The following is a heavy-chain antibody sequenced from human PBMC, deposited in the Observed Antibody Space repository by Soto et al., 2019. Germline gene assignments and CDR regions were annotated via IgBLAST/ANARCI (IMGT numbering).Heavy chain of an antibody. CDR2: VSFNEDKK. J-gene: IGHJ6*02. Sequence: VQLVWSGGGVVQPGRSLRLSCAGSGFTFSTFARHWVRQAPGKGLEWVAVVSFNEDKKDYAESVKGRFTISRDNSKNTMSLHMTNLRPEDTAVYRCARGCFGDYLPTYGMDVWGPGTNVIVSS. CDR3: ARGCFGDYLPTYGMDV. V-gene: IGHV3-30-3*01. D-gene: IGHD4-17*01. CDR1: GFTFSTFA.